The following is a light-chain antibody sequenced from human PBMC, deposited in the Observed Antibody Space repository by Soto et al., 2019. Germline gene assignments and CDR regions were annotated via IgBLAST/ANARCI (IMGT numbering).Light chain of an antibody. CDR1: QSISSW. V-gene: IGKV1-5*03. Sequence: DIQMTQSPSTLSASVGDRVTITCRASQSISSWLAWYQQKPGKAPKLLIYKASNLESGVPSRFSGIGYGTEFTLSINSLQPDDFATYYCQHYSSYSSTFGQGTKVEIK. CDR2: KAS. CDR3: QHYSSYSST. J-gene: IGKJ1*01.